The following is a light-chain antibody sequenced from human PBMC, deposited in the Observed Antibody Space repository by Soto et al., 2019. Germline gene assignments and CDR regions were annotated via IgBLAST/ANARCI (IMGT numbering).Light chain of an antibody. CDR3: CLYVGATTYV. J-gene: IGLJ1*01. CDR1: SGYVGTYSL. Sequence: QSVLAQPASVSGSPGQSITISCTGASGYVGTYSLVSWYQQHPGKAPKVVIYEGHKRPSGVPDRFSGSTSVNTASLTISWLQTDDEADYYCCLYVGATTYVFGTGTKLTVL. CDR2: EGH. V-gene: IGLV2-23*01.